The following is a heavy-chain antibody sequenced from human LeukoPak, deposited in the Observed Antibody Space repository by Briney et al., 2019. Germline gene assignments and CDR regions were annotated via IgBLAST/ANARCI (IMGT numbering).Heavy chain of an antibody. J-gene: IGHJ5*02. D-gene: IGHD1-1*01. CDR3: ARETLEGKFDP. V-gene: IGHV4-59*01. CDR2: IYYSGST. CDR1: DGSISNYY. Sequence: SATLSLTCTVSDGSISNYYWTWIRQPPGKELEWIGYIYYSGSTKTNPSLKSRVTISVDTSKNQFSLKLSSVTAADTAVYFCARETLEGKFDPWGQGTLVTVSS.